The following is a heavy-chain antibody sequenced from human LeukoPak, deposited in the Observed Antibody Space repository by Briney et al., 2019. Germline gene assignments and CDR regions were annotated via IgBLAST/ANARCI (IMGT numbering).Heavy chain of an antibody. Sequence: SETLSLTCTVSGGSISSGDYYWSWIRQPPGKGLEWIGYIYYSGSTYYNPSLKSRVTISVDTSKNQFSLKLSSVTAADTAMYYCARADYQLLYGMDVWGQGTTVTVSS. D-gene: IGHD2-2*02. V-gene: IGHV4-30-4*01. J-gene: IGHJ6*02. CDR3: ARADYQLLYGMDV. CDR2: IYYSGST. CDR1: GGSISSGDYY.